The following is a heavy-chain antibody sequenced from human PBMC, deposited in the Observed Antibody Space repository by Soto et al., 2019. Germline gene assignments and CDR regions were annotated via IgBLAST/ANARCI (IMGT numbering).Heavy chain of an antibody. CDR1: GFTFTDYA. V-gene: IGHV3-23*01. CDR3: TKNPRPICGGDCYAEY. J-gene: IGHJ4*02. Sequence: PGGSLRLSCAASGFTFTDYALTWVRQTPRKGLEWVSSINGRGGGTYYADSVKGRFTISRDNSKNLVFLQMNSLGVEDEAIYYCTKNPRPICGGDCYAEYWGQGTLVSVSS. D-gene: IGHD2-21*02. CDR2: INGRGGGT.